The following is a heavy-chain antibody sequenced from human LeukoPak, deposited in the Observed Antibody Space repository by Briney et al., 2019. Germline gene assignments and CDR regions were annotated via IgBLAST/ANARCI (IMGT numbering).Heavy chain of an antibody. CDR3: ARGYSSGWNPEFDY. CDR1: GYTFTGYY. V-gene: IGHV1-2*02. CDR2: INPNSGGT. J-gene: IGHJ4*02. Sequence: ASVKASCKASGYTFTGYYMHWVRQAPGQGLEWMGWINPNSGGTNYAQKFQGRVTMTRDTSISTAYMELSRLRSDDTAVYYCARGYSSGWNPEFDYWGQGTLVTVSS. D-gene: IGHD6-19*01.